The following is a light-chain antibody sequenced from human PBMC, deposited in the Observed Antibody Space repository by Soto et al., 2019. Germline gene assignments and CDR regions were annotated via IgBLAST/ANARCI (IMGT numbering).Light chain of an antibody. V-gene: IGKV1-5*01. CDR2: DAS. CDR1: QNINRR. Sequence: IQMSQYPSNRSSSCGDRVPITCRASQNINRRLAWYQQKQGKAPNLLIYDASSLESGVPARFSGGVSGTEGTITISSLQKEDVTTYYCQQLNSYTKTFGQGTKVDIK. CDR3: QQLNSYTKT. J-gene: IGKJ1*01.